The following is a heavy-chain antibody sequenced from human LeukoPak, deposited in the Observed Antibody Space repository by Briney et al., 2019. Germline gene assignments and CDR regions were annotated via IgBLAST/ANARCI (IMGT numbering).Heavy chain of an antibody. V-gene: IGHV3-23*01. J-gene: IGHJ6*03. CDR1: GFTFSSYG. CDR3: AKEQQQLVQYYYYYYMDV. D-gene: IGHD6-13*01. CDR2: ISGSGVST. Sequence: GGSLRLSCAASGFTFSSYGMSWVRQSPGKGLEWVSAISGSGVSTYYADSVKARFTISRDNSKNTLYLQMNSLRAEDTAVYYCAKEQQQLVQYYYYYYMDVWGKGTTVTISS.